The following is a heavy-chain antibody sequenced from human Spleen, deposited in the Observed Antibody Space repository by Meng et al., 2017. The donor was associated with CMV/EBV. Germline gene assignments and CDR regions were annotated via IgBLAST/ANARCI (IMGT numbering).Heavy chain of an antibody. Sequence: ECTYSSAWMNWISQAPGKGVEWVGRIRTRTEGETTEYATPVKGRFAISRDDSKNTLYLQMDSLKTEDTAVYYCTTDYIGGIAAAPNYWGQGTLVTVSS. V-gene: IGHV3-15*05. CDR1: ECTYSSAW. CDR3: TTDYIGGIAAAPNY. D-gene: IGHD6-13*01. J-gene: IGHJ4*02. CDR2: IRTRTEGETT.